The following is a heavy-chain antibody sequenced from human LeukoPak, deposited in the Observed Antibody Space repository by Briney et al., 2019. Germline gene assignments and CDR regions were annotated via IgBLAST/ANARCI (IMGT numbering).Heavy chain of an antibody. Sequence: GGSLRLSCAVSGFTLSSYAMSWVRQAPGKGLEWVSGISGSGANIYYADSVKGRFTISRDNFKNTLYLQMNSLRAEDTAVYYCAKLTHGRHSSVDYWGQGTLVTVSS. CDR3: AKLTHGRHSSVDY. D-gene: IGHD3-22*01. V-gene: IGHV3-23*01. J-gene: IGHJ4*02. CDR1: GFTLSSYA. CDR2: ISGSGANI.